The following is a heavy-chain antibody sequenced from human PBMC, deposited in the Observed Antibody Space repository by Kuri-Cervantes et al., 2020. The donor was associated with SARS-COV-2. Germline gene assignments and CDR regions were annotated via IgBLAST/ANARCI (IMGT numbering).Heavy chain of an antibody. D-gene: IGHD1-26*01. CDR1: GFTFSSYE. J-gene: IGHJ4*02. CDR3: ARRGRGGQPASGCHFDY. CDR2: ISSSSSYI. Sequence: GGSLRLSCAASGFTFSSYEMNWVRQAPGKGLEWVSSISSSSSYIYYADSVKGRFTISRDNAKYSLYLQMNSLRAEDTAMYYCARRGRGGQPASGCHFDYWGQGTLVTVSS. V-gene: IGHV3-21*01.